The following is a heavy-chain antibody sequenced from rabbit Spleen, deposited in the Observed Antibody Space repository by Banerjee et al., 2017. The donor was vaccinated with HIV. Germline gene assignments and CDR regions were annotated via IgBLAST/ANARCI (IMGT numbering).Heavy chain of an antibody. Sequence: QEQLVESGGGLVQPEGSLTLTCTASGFSFSSGYDMCWVRQAPGKGLEWIACIYTGNGKTYYATWAKGRFTISKTSSTTVTLQMTSLTAADTATYFCARDPAYASSSGYNIPNLWGPGTLVTVS. CDR3: ARDPAYASSSGYNIPNL. CDR2: IYTGNGKT. CDR1: GFSFSSGYD. D-gene: IGHD1-1*01. V-gene: IGHV1S45*01. J-gene: IGHJ4*01.